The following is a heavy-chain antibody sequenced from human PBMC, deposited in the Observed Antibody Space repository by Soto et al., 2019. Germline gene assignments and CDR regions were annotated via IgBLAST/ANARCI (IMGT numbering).Heavy chain of an antibody. CDR2: ISYDGSNK. D-gene: IGHD4-17*01. J-gene: IGHJ5*02. Sequence: QVQLVESGGGVVQPGRSLRLSCAASGFTFSSYAMHWVRQAPGKGLEWVAVISYDGSNKYYADSVKGRFTISRDNSKNTLYLQMNSLRAEDTAVYYCARKGTTVVTPENWFDPWGQGTLVTVSS. V-gene: IGHV3-30-3*01. CDR1: GFTFSSYA. CDR3: ARKGTTVVTPENWFDP.